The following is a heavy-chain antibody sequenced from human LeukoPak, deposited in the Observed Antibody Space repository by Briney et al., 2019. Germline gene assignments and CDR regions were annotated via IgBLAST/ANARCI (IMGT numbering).Heavy chain of an antibody. CDR3: ARAGGSGWYFTDY. V-gene: IGHV3-48*01. J-gene: IGHJ4*02. D-gene: IGHD6-19*01. CDR2: ISSSSSTI. CDR1: GFTFSSYG. Sequence: GRSLRLSCAASGFTFSSYGMHWVRQAPGKGLEWVSYISSSSSTIYYADSVKGRFTISRDNAKNSLYLQMNSLRAEDTAVYYCARAGGSGWYFTDYWGQGTLVTVSS.